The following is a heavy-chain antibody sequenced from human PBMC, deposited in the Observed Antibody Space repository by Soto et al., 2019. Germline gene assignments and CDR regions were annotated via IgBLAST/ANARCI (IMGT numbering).Heavy chain of an antibody. J-gene: IGHJ6*02. CDR3: ARRLYYDSSGFEGGGMDV. Sequence: PSETLSLTCTVSGGSISSSSYYWGWIRQPPGKGLEWIGSIYYSGSTYYNPSLKSRVTISVDTSKNQFSLKLCSVTAADTAVYYCARRLYYDSSGFEGGGMDVWGQGTTVT. CDR2: IYYSGST. CDR1: GGSISSSSYY. V-gene: IGHV4-39*01. D-gene: IGHD3-22*01.